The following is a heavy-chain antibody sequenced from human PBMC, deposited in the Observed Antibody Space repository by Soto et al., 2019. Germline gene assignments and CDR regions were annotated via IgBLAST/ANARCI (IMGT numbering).Heavy chain of an antibody. Sequence: QVQLQESGPGLVKSSETLSLTCTVSGGSVSSGSYYWSWIRQPPGKGLEWIGYIYYSGRTNYNPSLKSRVTISLDTSKNQFSLRLSSVTAADTAVYYCARYAGSSWFDYWGQGTLVTVSS. D-gene: IGHD6-13*01. V-gene: IGHV4-61*01. CDR3: ARYAGSSWFDY. CDR1: GGSVSSGSYY. CDR2: IYYSGRT. J-gene: IGHJ4*02.